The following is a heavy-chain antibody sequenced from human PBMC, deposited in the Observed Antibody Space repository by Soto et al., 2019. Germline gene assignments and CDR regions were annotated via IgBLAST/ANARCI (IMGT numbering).Heavy chain of an antibody. CDR2: ISYDGSNK. CDR3: ARDSYCISTSCYRSFDY. D-gene: IGHD2-2*01. V-gene: IGHV3-30-3*01. CDR1: GFTFSSYA. Sequence: QVQLVESGGGVVQPGRSLRLSCAASGFTFSSYAMHWVRQAPGKGLEWVAVISYDGSNKYYADSVKGRFTISRDNSKNTLYLQMNSLRAEDTAVYYCARDSYCISTSCYRSFDYWGQGTLVTVSS. J-gene: IGHJ4*02.